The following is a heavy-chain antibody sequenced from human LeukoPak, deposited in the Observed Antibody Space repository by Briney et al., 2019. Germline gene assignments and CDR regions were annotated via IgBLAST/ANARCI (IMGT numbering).Heavy chain of an antibody. J-gene: IGHJ4*02. Sequence: KPGESLKISCKGSGYTFATYWIAWVRQMPGKGLEWVGIIYPGDSDIRYSPSFQGQVTISADKSITTAYLQWSSLKASDTAMYYCARHVVPHSSGLAGFDFWGQGTLVTVSS. V-gene: IGHV5-51*01. CDR1: GYTFATYW. D-gene: IGHD6-19*01. CDR3: ARHVVPHSSGLAGFDF. CDR2: IYPGDSDI.